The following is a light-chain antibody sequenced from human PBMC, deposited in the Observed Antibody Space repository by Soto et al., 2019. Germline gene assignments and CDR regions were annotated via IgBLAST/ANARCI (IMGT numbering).Light chain of an antibody. V-gene: IGKV3-20*01. CDR3: QQYGSSPLT. CDR2: GAS. J-gene: IGKJ4*01. Sequence: EIVLTQSPGTLSLSPGERATLSCRASQSVSSSYLACYQQRPGQAPRLLIYGASSRATGIPDRFSGSGSGTDFTLTISRLEPEDFAVYYCQQYGSSPLTFGGGATVAIK. CDR1: QSVSSSY.